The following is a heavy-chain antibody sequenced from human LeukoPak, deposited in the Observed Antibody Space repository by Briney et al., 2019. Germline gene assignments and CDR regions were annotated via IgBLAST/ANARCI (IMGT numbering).Heavy chain of an antibody. Sequence: PGGSLRLSWAASGFTFSSYGMHWVRQAPGKGLEWVAFIRYDGSNKYYADSVKGRFTISRDNSKNTLYLQMNSLRAEDTAVYYCAKDNGDYGDYQGVDYWGQGTLVTVSS. J-gene: IGHJ4*02. CDR3: AKDNGDYGDYQGVDY. D-gene: IGHD4-17*01. CDR1: GFTFSSYG. CDR2: IRYDGSNK. V-gene: IGHV3-30*02.